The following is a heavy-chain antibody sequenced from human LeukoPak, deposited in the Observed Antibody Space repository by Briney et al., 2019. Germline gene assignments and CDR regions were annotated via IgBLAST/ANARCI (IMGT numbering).Heavy chain of an antibody. J-gene: IGHJ4*02. CDR3: AKGKGGTSFNYCFDY. CDR1: GFGFGAYA. CDR2: IHNGAATT. V-gene: IGHV3-23*03. Sequence: GASLRLSCAASGFGFGAYAMIWVRQAPGKGLEWVSLIHNGAATTYYADSVRGRFTVSRDNSKNTLYLEMNSLRAEDTAVHYCAKGKGGTSFNYCFDYWGQGTPVSVSS. D-gene: IGHD2/OR15-2a*01.